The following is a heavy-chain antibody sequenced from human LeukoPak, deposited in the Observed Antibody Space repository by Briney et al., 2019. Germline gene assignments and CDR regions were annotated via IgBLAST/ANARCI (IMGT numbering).Heavy chain of an antibody. J-gene: IGHJ3*02. Sequence: SVKVSCKASGGTFSSYAISWVRQAPGQGLEWMGGIIPIFGTANYAQKFQGRVTITTDESTSTAYMELSSLRSEDTAVYYCASRGGYLWAFDIWGQGTMVTVSS. CDR3: ASRGGYLWAFDI. D-gene: IGHD3-22*01. V-gene: IGHV1-69*05. CDR1: GGTFSSYA. CDR2: IIPIFGTA.